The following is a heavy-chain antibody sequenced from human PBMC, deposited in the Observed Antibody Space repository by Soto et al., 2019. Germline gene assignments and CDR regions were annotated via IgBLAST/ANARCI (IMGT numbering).Heavy chain of an antibody. CDR3: ARDIPVLLWFEENALGGMDV. D-gene: IGHD3-10*01. Sequence: QVQLQESGPGLVKPSQTLSLTCTVSGGSISSGGYYWSWIRQHPGKGLEWIGYIYYSGSTYYNPSLKSRVTISVDTSKNQFSLKLSSVTAADTAVYYCARDIPVLLWFEENALGGMDVWGQGTTVTVSS. V-gene: IGHV4-31*03. CDR2: IYYSGST. CDR1: GGSISSGGYY. J-gene: IGHJ6*02.